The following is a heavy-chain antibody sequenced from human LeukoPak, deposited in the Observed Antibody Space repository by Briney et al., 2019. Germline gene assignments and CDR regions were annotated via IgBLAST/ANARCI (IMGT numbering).Heavy chain of an antibody. V-gene: IGHV3-23*01. J-gene: IGHJ4*02. D-gene: IGHD2-8*01. CDR2: ISGSGGST. CDR1: GFTVSSYA. Sequence: PGGSLRLSCAASGFTVSSYAMSWVRQAPGKGLEWVSAISGSGGSTYYADSVKGRFTISRDNSKTTLYLQMNSLRAEDTAVYYCAKGGSDIVLMVYAPWGQGTLVTVSS. CDR3: AKGGSDIVLMVYAP.